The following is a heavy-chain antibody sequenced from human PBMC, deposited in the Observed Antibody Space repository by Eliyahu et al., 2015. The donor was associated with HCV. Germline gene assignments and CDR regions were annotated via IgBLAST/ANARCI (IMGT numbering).Heavy chain of an antibody. V-gene: IGHV1-2*02. D-gene: IGHD6-19*01. CDR2: INPNSGGT. Sequence: QVQLVQSGAEVKKPGASVKVSCKASGYTFTGXYMHWVRQAPGQGLEWMGWINPNSGGTNYAQKFQGRVTMTRDTSISTAYMELSRLRSDDTAVYYCAREIASVYSSGWSSFDYWGQGTLVTVSS. J-gene: IGHJ4*02. CDR3: AREIASVYSSGWSSFDY. CDR1: GYTFTGXY.